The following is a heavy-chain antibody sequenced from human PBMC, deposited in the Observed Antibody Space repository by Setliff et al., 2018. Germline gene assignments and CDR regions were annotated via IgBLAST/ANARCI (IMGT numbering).Heavy chain of an antibody. CDR2: IYYRGST. CDR3: ARDLYDYVWGTYRYHDAFDI. Sequence: SETLSLTCTVSGGSISSSSYYWGWIRQPPGKGLEWIGSIYYRGSTYYNPSLKSRVTISIDTSKNQFSLKLSSVTAADTAAYYCARDLYDYVWGTYRYHDAFDIWGQGTMVTVSS. D-gene: IGHD3-16*02. V-gene: IGHV4-39*07. CDR1: GGSISSSSYY. J-gene: IGHJ3*02.